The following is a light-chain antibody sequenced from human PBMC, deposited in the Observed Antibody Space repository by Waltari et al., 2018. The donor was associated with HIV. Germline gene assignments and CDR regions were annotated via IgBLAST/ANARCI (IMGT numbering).Light chain of an antibody. J-gene: IGLJ3*02. CDR1: SGNIARDY. Sequence: NFMLTQPQSVSDSPGKAVTISCTRSSGNIARDYVHWYQHRPGSAPSLVIYEDNQRPSGVPGRFSGSIDTSSNSASRTISGLEPEDEAFYYCQSCYNTYRVFGGGTKLTVL. V-gene: IGLV6-57*03. CDR2: EDN. CDR3: QSCYNTYRV.